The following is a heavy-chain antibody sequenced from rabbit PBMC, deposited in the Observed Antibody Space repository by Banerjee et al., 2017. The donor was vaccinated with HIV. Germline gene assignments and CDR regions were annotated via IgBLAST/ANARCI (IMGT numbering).Heavy chain of an antibody. CDR2: INTISGDT. CDR3: ARYDGCSGYFKL. J-gene: IGHJ4*01. D-gene: IGHD1-1*01. CDR1: GFSFSNGYV. V-gene: IGHV1S45*01. Sequence: QEQLEESGGDLVKPEGSLTLTCTASGFSFSNGYVMCWVRQAPGKGLEWIACINTISGDTVYATGAKGRFTNAKASWTSVTLQMTSLTAADTASYFCARYDGCSGYFKLWGPGYLVTVS.